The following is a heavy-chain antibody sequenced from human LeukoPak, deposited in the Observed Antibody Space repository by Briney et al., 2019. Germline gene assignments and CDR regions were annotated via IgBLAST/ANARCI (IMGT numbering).Heavy chain of an antibody. Sequence: GGSLRLSCAGSGFTFSDFGMSWVRQAPGKGLEWVSAISGSGGSTYYADSVKGRFTISRDNSKNTLYLQMNSLRAEDTAVYYCAKEEFSSWWGAYFDYWGQGTLVTVSS. J-gene: IGHJ4*02. CDR2: ISGSGGST. V-gene: IGHV3-23*01. CDR3: AKEEFSSWWGAYFDY. D-gene: IGHD6-13*01. CDR1: GFTFSDFG.